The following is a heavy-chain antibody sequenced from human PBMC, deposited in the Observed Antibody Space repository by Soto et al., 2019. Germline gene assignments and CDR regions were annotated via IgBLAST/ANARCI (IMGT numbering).Heavy chain of an antibody. CDR2: ISAYNGNT. V-gene: IGHV1-18*01. D-gene: IGHD3-22*01. CDR1: GYTFTSYG. J-gene: IGHJ5*02. CDR3: ARGPPNYYDSSGYYETNNWFDP. Sequence: QVQLVQSGAEVKKPGASVKVSCKASGYTFTSYGISWVRQAPGQGLEWMGWISAYNGNTNYAQKLQGRDTMTTDTSTSTAYMELRSLRSDDTAVYYCARGPPNYYDSSGYYETNNWFDPWGQGTLVTVSS.